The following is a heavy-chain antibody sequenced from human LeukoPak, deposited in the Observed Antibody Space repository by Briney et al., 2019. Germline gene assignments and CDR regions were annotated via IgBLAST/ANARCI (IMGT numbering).Heavy chain of an antibody. J-gene: IGHJ4*03. Sequence: SETLSLTCAVYGGSFSRYYWSWIRQSPGKGLEWIAEIDHRGDTNYNPSVKSRVTISVDTSKNQFSLKVRSLSAADTAVHYCARGATISETGYFDFWGQGTLVTVSS. D-gene: IGHD5-24*01. CDR3: ARGATISETGYFDF. V-gene: IGHV4-34*01. CDR1: GGSFSRYY. CDR2: IDHRGDT.